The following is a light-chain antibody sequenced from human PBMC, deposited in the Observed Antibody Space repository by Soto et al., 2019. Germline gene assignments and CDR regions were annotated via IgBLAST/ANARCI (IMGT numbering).Light chain of an antibody. Sequence: DIQMTQSPSSLSASVGDRVTITCRASQTISNYLNWYQQKPGKAPKVLISAASSLQSGVPSRFSGSGSGTDFTLTISSLQPEDFATYYCQQSDRTPFTFGPGTKVDFK. CDR3: QQSDRTPFT. V-gene: IGKV1-39*01. CDR2: AAS. CDR1: QTISNY. J-gene: IGKJ3*01.